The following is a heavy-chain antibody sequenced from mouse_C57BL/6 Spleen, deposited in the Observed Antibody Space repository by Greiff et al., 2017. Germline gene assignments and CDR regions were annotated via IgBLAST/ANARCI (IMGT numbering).Heavy chain of an antibody. Sequence: QVHVKQPGAELVKPGASVKLSCKASGYTFTSYWMHWVKQRPGQGLEWIGMIHPNSGSTNYNEKFKSKATLTVDKSSSTAYRPLSSLTSEDSAVYYCARPFITTVVADYWGQGTTLTVSS. J-gene: IGHJ2*01. D-gene: IGHD1-1*01. CDR1: GYTFTSYW. CDR3: ARPFITTVVADY. V-gene: IGHV1-64*01. CDR2: IHPNSGST.